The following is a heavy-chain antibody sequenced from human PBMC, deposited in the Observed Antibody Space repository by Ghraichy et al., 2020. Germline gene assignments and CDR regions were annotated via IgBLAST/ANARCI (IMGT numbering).Heavy chain of an antibody. Sequence: GGSLRLSCAASGFTFSSYWMHWVRQAPGKGLVWVSRINSDGSSTSYADSVKGRFTISRDNAKNTLYLQMNSLRAEDTAVYYCAREGIAAPFSYNYYYYYGMDVWGQGTTVTVSS. V-gene: IGHV3-74*01. J-gene: IGHJ6*02. CDR1: GFTFSSYW. CDR2: INSDGSST. D-gene: IGHD6-13*01. CDR3: AREGIAAPFSYNYYYYYGMDV.